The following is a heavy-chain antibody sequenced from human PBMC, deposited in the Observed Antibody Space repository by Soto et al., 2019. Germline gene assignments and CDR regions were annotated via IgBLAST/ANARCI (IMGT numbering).Heavy chain of an antibody. Sequence: PGGSLRLSCAASGFTFSSCAMSWVRQAPGKGLEWVSGIGGSGDDTEYTDSVKGRFTISRDNSKNTLYLQMNSLTADDTAVYYCAKGQGYSSTWSAFDYWGQGTLVTVSS. CDR3: AKGQGYSSTWSAFDY. CDR2: IGGSGDDT. J-gene: IGHJ4*02. CDR1: GFTFSSCA. V-gene: IGHV3-23*01. D-gene: IGHD6-13*01.